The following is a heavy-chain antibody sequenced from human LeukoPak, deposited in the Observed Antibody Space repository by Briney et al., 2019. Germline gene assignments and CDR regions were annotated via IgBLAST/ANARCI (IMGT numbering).Heavy chain of an antibody. CDR3: ARARSLEVAMVEFDY. Sequence: SSETLSLTCTVSGGSISSGSYYWSWIRQPPGKGLEWIGYIYYSGSTNYNPSLKSRVTISVDTSKNQFSLKLSSVTAADTAVYYCARARSLEVAMVEFDYWGQGTLVTVSS. J-gene: IGHJ4*02. D-gene: IGHD5-18*01. CDR2: IYYSGST. CDR1: GGSISSGSYY. V-gene: IGHV4-61*01.